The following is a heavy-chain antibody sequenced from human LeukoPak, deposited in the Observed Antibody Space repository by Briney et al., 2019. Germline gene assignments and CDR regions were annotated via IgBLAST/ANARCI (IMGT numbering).Heavy chain of an antibody. CDR1: GGTFSSYA. D-gene: IGHD3-3*01. CDR2: IIPIFGTA. Sequence: SVKVSCKASGGTFSSYAISWVRQAPGQGLEWMGRIIPIFGTANYAQKFQGRVTITTDESTSTAYMELSSLRSDDTAVYYCARDLTTGYDFWSGYYTDYYYMDVWGKGTTVTVSS. V-gene: IGHV1-69*05. J-gene: IGHJ6*03. CDR3: ARDLTTGYDFWSGYYTDYYYMDV.